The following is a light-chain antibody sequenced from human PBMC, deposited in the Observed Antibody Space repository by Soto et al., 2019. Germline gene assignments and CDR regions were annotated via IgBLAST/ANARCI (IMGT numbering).Light chain of an antibody. CDR1: QTISTY. J-gene: IGKJ3*01. CDR3: QQTYSTRQT. CDR2: AAS. Sequence: DNQMTQSPSSLSAAVGDRVTITCRASQTISTYLNWYQQKPGKAPKLLIYAASNLQSGVPSRFSGSGSGTDFTLTISSLQPEDFATYYCQQTYSTRQTFGPGTKVDIK. V-gene: IGKV1-39*01.